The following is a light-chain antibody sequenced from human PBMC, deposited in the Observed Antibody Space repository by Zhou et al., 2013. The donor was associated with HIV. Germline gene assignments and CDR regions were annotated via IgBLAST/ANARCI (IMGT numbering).Light chain of an antibody. CDR3: QQCDTYSIT. V-gene: IGKV1-8*01. Sequence: AIRMTQSPSSFSASTGDRVTITCRASQGISSYLAWYQQKPGKAPKLLIYKASSLESGVPSRFSGSGSGTEFTLTISSLQPDDFATYYCQQCDTYSITFGQGTRLDIK. J-gene: IGKJ5*01. CDR2: KAS. CDR1: QGISSY.